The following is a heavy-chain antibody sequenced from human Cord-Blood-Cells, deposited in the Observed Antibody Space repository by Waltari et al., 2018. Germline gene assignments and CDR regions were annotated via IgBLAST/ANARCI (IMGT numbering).Heavy chain of an antibody. Sequence: QVQLQESGPGLVKPSQTLSLTCTVSGGSISRGGYYWSWTRQHPGKGLEWIGYIYYSGSTYYNPSLKSRVTISVDTSKNQFSLKLSSVTAADTAVYYCARDRYDFWSGYYRGYYMDVWGKGTTVTVSS. CDR2: IYYSGST. J-gene: IGHJ6*03. CDR1: GGSISRGGYY. V-gene: IGHV4-31*03. CDR3: ARDRYDFWSGYYRGYYMDV. D-gene: IGHD3-3*01.